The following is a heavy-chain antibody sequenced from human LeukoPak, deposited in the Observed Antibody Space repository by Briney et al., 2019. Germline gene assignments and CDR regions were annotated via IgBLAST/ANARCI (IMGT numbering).Heavy chain of an antibody. CDR1: GFRFSDFT. J-gene: IGHJ5*02. V-gene: IGHV3-23*01. Sequence: PGGSLRLSCAASGFRFSDFTMTWVRQAPGKGPEWVSAIGGRGGSTYYADSLGGRFTISRDNSKDMVYLQTNSLKVEDTATYYCGKEGGAWGQGTKVTVSS. CDR2: IGGRGGST. CDR3: GKEGGA. D-gene: IGHD3-16*01.